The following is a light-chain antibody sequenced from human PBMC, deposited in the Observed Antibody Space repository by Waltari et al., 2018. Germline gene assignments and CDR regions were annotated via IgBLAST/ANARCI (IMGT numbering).Light chain of an antibody. CDR3: QQRSDWPPH. V-gene: IGKV3-11*01. CDR1: QSVSSY. Sequence: EIVLTQSPATLSLSPGERATLSCRASQSVSSYLGWYQQTPGQAPRLLNFDASNRATGIPARFSGSGSGTDFTLTISSLEPEDFAVYYCQQRSDWPPHFGQGTRLEMK. J-gene: IGKJ5*01. CDR2: DAS.